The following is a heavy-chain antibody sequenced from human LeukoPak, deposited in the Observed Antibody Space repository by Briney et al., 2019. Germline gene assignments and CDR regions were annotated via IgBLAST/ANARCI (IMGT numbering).Heavy chain of an antibody. D-gene: IGHD4-17*01. CDR3: AKGRVPRMTTVPKSYFEY. V-gene: IGHV3-23*01. J-gene: IGHJ4*02. CDR2: ISGSGGST. CDR1: GFTFSSYA. Sequence: PGGSLRLSCAASGFTFSSYAMSWVRQAPGKGLEWVSAISGSGGSTYYADSVKGRFTISRDNSKNTLYLQMNSLRAEDTAVYYCAKGRVPRMTTVPKSYFEYWGQGTLVTVSS.